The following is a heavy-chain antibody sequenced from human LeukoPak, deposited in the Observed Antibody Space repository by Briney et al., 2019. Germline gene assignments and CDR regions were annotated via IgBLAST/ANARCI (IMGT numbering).Heavy chain of an antibody. CDR2: ISYDGSNK. CDR3: ARGFRNQYYYGSGSYSHDY. Sequence: GGSLRLSCAASGFTFSSYGMHWVRQAPGKGLEWVAVISYDGSNKYYADSVKGRFTISRDNSKNTLYLQMNSLRAEDTAVYYCARGFRNQYYYGSGSYSHDYWGQGTLVTVSS. V-gene: IGHV3-30*19. J-gene: IGHJ4*02. D-gene: IGHD3-10*01. CDR1: GFTFSSYG.